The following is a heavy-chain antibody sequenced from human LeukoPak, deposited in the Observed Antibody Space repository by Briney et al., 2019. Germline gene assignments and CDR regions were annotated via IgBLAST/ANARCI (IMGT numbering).Heavy chain of an antibody. CDR1: GFTFSSYG. V-gene: IGHV3-33*01. D-gene: IGHD6-19*01. J-gene: IGHJ4*02. CDR3: ARDRVAVSGHVGY. Sequence: PGGSLRLSCAASGFTFSSYGMHWVRQAPGKGLEWVAVIWYDGSTEYYGDSVKGRFTISRDNSKNTLYLQMNSLGAEDTAVYYCARDRVAVSGHVGYWGQGTLVTVSS. CDR2: IWYDGSTE.